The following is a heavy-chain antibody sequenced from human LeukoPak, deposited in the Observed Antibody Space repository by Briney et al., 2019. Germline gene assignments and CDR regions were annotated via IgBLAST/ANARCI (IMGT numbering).Heavy chain of an antibody. D-gene: IGHD3-16*01. CDR1: AYSISTGYD. V-gene: IGHV4-38-2*01. Sequence: SETLSLTCAVSAYSISTGYDWAWIRPPPGKGLEWIGNIYHSGSTYYNPSLRRRVITSVDTSKNQFSLKMTSVTAADTAVYYCARLFWGIGAFDIWGQGTMVTVSS. CDR2: IYHSGST. J-gene: IGHJ3*02. CDR3: ARLFWGIGAFDI.